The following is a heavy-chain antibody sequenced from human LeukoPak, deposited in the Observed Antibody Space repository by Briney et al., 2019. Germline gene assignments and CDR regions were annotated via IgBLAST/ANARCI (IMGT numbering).Heavy chain of an antibody. CDR3: ARGLGYSYAEGDAFDI. V-gene: IGHV4-34*01. CDR1: GGSFSGYY. Sequence: PSETLSLTCAVYGGSFSGYYWSWIRQPPGKGLEWIGDINHSGSTNYNPSLKSRVTISVDTSKNQFSLKLSSVTAADTAVYYCARGLGYSYAEGDAFDIWGQGTMVTVSS. J-gene: IGHJ3*02. CDR2: INHSGST. D-gene: IGHD5-18*01.